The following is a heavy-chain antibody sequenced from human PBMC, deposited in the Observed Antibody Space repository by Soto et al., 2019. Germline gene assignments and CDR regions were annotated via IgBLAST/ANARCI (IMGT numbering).Heavy chain of an antibody. D-gene: IGHD6-13*01. V-gene: IGHV3-21*01. J-gene: IGHJ6*02. CDR2: ISSSSSYI. Sequence: EVQLVESGVGLVKPGGSLRLSCAASGFTFSSYSMNWVRQAPGKGLEWVSSISSSSSYIYYADSVKGRFTISRDNDKNSLYLQMNRLGAEDTAGYYCARGEGSSSWYTVTLEYYGMDVWGQGTTVTVSS. CDR3: ARGEGSSSWYTVTLEYYGMDV. CDR1: GFTFSSYS.